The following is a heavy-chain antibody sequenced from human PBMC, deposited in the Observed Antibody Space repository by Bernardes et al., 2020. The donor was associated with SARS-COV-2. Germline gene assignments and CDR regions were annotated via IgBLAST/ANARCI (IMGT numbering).Heavy chain of an antibody. CDR1: CFTFSNAW. CDR2: IQIKTDGGTT. V-gene: IGHV3-15*07. J-gene: IGHJ4*02. Sequence: GGSLRLSCPASCFTFSNAWINWVRQAPGKGPEWVGRIQIKTDGGTTDYAAPVKGRFTISRDDSKNTLSLQMNNLSAEDTALYYCTRDPFYYDNSGPADYWGQGTLVTVSS. D-gene: IGHD3-22*01. CDR3: TRDPFYYDNSGPADY.